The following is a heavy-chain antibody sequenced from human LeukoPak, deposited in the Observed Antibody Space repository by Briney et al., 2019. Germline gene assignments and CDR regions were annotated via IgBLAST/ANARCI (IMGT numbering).Heavy chain of an antibody. D-gene: IGHD5-18*01. Sequence: ASVKVSCKASGYTFTSYYMHWVRQAPGQGLEWMGLINPSGGSTSYAQKFQGRVTMTRDTSTSTVYMELSSLRSEDTAVYYCARALGSRGYSYGFDYWGQGTLVTVSS. CDR2: INPSGGST. CDR3: ARALGSRGYSYGFDY. CDR1: GYTFTSYY. V-gene: IGHV1-46*01. J-gene: IGHJ4*02.